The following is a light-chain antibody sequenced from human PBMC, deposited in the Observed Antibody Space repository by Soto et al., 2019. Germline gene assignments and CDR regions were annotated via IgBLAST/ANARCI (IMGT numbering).Light chain of an antibody. J-gene: IGKJ2*01. CDR2: QLS. V-gene: IGKV2-30*02. Sequence: DVVLTQSPLSLPVTPGQPASISCRSSQSLVHSDGTTYLNWFQQRPGQSPRRLIYQLSKRDSGDPDRFSGSGSGADFTLQISRVEAEDVGVYYCLQGTHWPYTFGQGTKLEIK. CDR3: LQGTHWPYT. CDR1: QSLVHSDGTTY.